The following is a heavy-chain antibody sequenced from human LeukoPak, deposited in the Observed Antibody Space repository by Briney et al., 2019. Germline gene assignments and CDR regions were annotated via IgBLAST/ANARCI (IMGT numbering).Heavy chain of an antibody. J-gene: IGHJ6*02. V-gene: IGHV3-64D*09. Sequence: GGSLRLSCSASGFPFSSYAMHWVRQAPGKGLEYVSAISDSGGSTYYADSVKGRFTISRDSSKNTLHLQMSSLRAEDTAVYFCVRGYSFGPYGMDVWGQGTTVTVSS. CDR1: GFPFSSYA. CDR3: VRGYSFGPYGMDV. CDR2: ISDSGGST. D-gene: IGHD2-15*01.